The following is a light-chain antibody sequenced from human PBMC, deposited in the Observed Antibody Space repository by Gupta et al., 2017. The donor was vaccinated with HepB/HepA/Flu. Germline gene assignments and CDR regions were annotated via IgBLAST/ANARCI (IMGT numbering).Light chain of an antibody. J-gene: IGKJ2*01. Sequence: SPSLVSASIGDRVTISCRASQGISTWVTWYQQKPGKVPKLLIYASSHLFSGVPERFSGAGSGTDFTLTISSVQPEDLAIYYCQQPSSFPYTFGQGTKLEIK. CDR3: QQPSSFPYT. V-gene: IGKV1-12*01. CDR2: ASS. CDR1: QGISTW.